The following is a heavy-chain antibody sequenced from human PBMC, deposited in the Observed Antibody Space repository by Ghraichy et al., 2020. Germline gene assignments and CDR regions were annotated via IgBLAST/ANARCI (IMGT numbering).Heavy chain of an antibody. J-gene: IGHJ5*02. CDR1: GFSFRDYW. D-gene: IGHD2-15*01. CDR3: ARVGYCSGVGCQGRDWFDP. V-gene: IGHV3-7*04. Sequence: GGSLRLSCAASGFSFRDYWMTWVRQAPGKGLECVANIRGDGSEKNYVDSVKGRFTISRDDAKNSLYLQMNSLRAEDTAVYYCARVGYCSGVGCQGRDWFDPWGQGTLVTVSA. CDR2: IRGDGSEK.